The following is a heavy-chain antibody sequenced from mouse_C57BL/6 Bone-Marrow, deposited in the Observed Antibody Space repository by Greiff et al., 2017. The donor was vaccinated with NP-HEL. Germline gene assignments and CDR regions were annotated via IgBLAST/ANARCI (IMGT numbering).Heavy chain of an antibody. V-gene: IGHV1-69*01. CDR1: GYTFTSYW. J-gene: IGHJ2*01. CDR3: ARERSTMVTFDY. Sequence: QVQLQQPGAELVMPGASVKLSCKASGYTFTSYWMHWVTQRPGQGLEWIGEIDPSDSYTNYNQKFKGKSTLTVDKSSSTAYMQLSRLTSEDTSVYYGARERSTMVTFDYWGQGTTLTVSS. CDR2: IDPSDSYT. D-gene: IGHD2-2*01.